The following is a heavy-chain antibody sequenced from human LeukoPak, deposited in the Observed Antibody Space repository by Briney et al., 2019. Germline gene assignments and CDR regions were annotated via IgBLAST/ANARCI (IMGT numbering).Heavy chain of an antibody. CDR1: GFTFSSYW. J-gene: IGHJ4*02. CDR3: ARDRRYGGNSLYYFDY. Sequence: GGSLRLSCAASGFTFSSYWMTWFRQAPGKGLEWVANIKQDGSEKYYVDSVKGRFTVSRDNAKNSLYLQMNSLRAEDTAVYYCARDRRYGGNSLYYFDYWGQGTLVTVSS. CDR2: IKQDGSEK. D-gene: IGHD4-23*01. V-gene: IGHV3-7*01.